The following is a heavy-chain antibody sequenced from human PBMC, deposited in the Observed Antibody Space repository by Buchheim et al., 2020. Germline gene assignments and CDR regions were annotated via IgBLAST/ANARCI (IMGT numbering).Heavy chain of an antibody. CDR1: GGSISSYY. Sequence: QVQLQESGPGLVKPSETLSLTCTVSGGSISSYYWSWIRQPPGKGLEWIGYIYYSGSTNYNPPLKSRVPISVDPSKNQFSLTLSSVTAADTAVYYCARFLYYYDSSGYYTYYFDYWGQGTL. CDR3: ARFLYYYDSSGYYTYYFDY. V-gene: IGHV4-59*01. CDR2: IYYSGST. D-gene: IGHD3-22*01. J-gene: IGHJ4*02.